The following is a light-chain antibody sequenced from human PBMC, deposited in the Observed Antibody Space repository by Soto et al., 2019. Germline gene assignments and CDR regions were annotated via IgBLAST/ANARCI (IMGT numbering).Light chain of an antibody. J-gene: IGKJ1*01. CDR2: AAS. Sequence: AIQMTQSPSSLSASVGDRVTITCRASQGIRNDLGWYQQKPGKAPKLLSYAASTLQSGVPSRFSGSGSGTDFTLPISSLQPEDFATYYCLQDYTFPRTFGQGTKVEIK. V-gene: IGKV1-6*01. CDR1: QGIRND. CDR3: LQDYTFPRT.